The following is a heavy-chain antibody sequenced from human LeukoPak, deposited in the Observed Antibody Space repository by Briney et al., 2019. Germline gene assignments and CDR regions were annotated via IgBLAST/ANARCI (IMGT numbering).Heavy chain of an antibody. CDR1: EFSVGSNY. CDR2: IYSGGST. Sequence: GGSLRLSCAASEFSVGSNYMTWVRQAPGKGLEWVSLIYSGGSTYYADSVKGRFTISRDNSKNTLYLQMNSLRAEDTALYYCARDGGYYDSSGYYNWGQGTLVTVSS. V-gene: IGHV3-66*01. J-gene: IGHJ4*02. D-gene: IGHD3-22*01. CDR3: ARDGGYYDSSGYYN.